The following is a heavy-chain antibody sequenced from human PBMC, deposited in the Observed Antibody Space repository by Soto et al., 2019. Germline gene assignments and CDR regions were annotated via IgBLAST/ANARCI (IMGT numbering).Heavy chain of an antibody. CDR3: ARGNHRWLQLWYFDL. CDR2: IIPIFGTV. Sequence: QVQLVQSGAEVKKPGSSVKVSCKASGGTFSNYAVSWVRQAPGQGLGWMGGIIPIFGTVNYAQKCQGRPTITAAESPSTAYMELSSLRSEDTAVYYCARGNHRWLQLWYFDLWGRGTLVTVSS. J-gene: IGHJ2*01. V-gene: IGHV1-69*12. D-gene: IGHD5-12*01. CDR1: GGTFSNYA.